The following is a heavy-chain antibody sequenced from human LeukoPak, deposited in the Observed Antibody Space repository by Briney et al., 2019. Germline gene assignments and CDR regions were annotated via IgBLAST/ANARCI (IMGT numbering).Heavy chain of an antibody. CDR3: AKMGYCSGGSCSCFDY. D-gene: IGHD2-15*01. CDR1: GFTFSSYA. J-gene: IGHJ4*02. CDR2: ISGSGGST. Sequence: HPGGSLRLSCAASGFTFSSYAMSWVRQAPGKGLEWVSAISGSGGSTYYADSVKGRFTISRDNSKNTLYLQVNSLRAENTAVYYCAKMGYCSGGSCSCFDYWGQGTLVTVSS. V-gene: IGHV3-23*01.